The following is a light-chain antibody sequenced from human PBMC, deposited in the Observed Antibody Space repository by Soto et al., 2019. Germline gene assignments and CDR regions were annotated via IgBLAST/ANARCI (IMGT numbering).Light chain of an antibody. Sequence: EIVMTQSPATLSVSPGERATLSCRASQSVSSNLAWYQQKPGKPPRLLIYGASTRATGIPARFSGSESGTESTLTISSLQSEDFAVYYCQQYNNWPYTFGQGTKLEIK. V-gene: IGKV3-15*01. CDR1: QSVSSN. J-gene: IGKJ2*01. CDR3: QQYNNWPYT. CDR2: GAS.